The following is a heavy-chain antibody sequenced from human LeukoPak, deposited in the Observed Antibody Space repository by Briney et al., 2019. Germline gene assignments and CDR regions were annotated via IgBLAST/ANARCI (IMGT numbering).Heavy chain of an antibody. V-gene: IGHV1-46*01. CDR2: IDPSGGST. Sequence: GASVKVSCKASGYTFTSYYMHWVRQAPGQGLEWMGIIDPSGGSTNYAQKFQGRVTITADESTSTAYMELSSLRSEDTAVYYCARVSDYGGKLGVFDYWGQGTLVTVSS. J-gene: IGHJ4*02. CDR1: GYTFTSYY. D-gene: IGHD4-23*01. CDR3: ARVSDYGGKLGVFDY.